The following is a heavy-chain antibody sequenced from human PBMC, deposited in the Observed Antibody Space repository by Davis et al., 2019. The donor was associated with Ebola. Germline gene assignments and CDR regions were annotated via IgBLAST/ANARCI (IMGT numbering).Heavy chain of an antibody. V-gene: IGHV1-69*13. D-gene: IGHD5-24*01. J-gene: IGHJ3*02. CDR3: ARDRRDGYNKGAFDI. CDR2: IIPIFGTA. CDR1: GYTFTSYY. Sequence: SVKVSCKASGYTFTSYYMHWVRQAPGQGLEWMGGIIPIFGTANYAQKFQGRVTITADESTSTAYMELSSLRSEDTAVYYCARDRRDGYNKGAFDIWGQGTMVTVSS.